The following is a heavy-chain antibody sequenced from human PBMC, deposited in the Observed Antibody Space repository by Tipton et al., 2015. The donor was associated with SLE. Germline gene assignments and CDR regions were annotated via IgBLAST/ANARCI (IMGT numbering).Heavy chain of an antibody. CDR1: GGSFSGYY. Sequence: TLSLTCAVYGGSFSGYYWSWIRQPPGKGLEWIGEINHSGITNYNPSLKSRVTISVDTSKYQFSLKLSSVTAADTAVYYCARVGAGEAFDIWGQGTMVTVSS. V-gene: IGHV4-34*01. D-gene: IGHD7-27*01. J-gene: IGHJ3*02. CDR2: INHSGIT. CDR3: ARVGAGEAFDI.